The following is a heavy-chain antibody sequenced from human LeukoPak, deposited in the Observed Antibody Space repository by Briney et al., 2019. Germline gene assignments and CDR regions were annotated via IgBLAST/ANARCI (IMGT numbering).Heavy chain of an antibody. CDR1: GFTFSSYD. J-gene: IGHJ4*02. V-gene: IGHV3-13*01. CDR2: IGTAGDT. D-gene: IGHD1-1*01. CDR3: ARARNDGDTFDY. Sequence: GGSLRLSCAASGFTFSSYDMHWVRQATGKGLEWVSAIGTAGDTYYPGSVKGRFTISRENAKNSLYLQMNSLRAGDTAVYYCARARNDGDTFDYWGQGTLVTDSS.